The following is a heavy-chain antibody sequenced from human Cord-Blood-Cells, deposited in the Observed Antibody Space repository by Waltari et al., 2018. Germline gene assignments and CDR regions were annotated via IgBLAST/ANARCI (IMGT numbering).Heavy chain of an antibody. Sequence: EVQLVESGGGLVQPGGSLRLSCAASGFTFRSYWMHWVRPAPGKGLVLVSRINSEGSSTSYADSVKGRFTISRDNAKNTLYLQMNSLRAEDTAVYYCARDGYCSGGSCPGAFDIWGQGTMVTVSS. D-gene: IGHD2-15*01. CDR3: ARDGYCSGGSCPGAFDI. J-gene: IGHJ3*02. CDR2: INSEGSST. V-gene: IGHV3-74*01. CDR1: GFTFRSYW.